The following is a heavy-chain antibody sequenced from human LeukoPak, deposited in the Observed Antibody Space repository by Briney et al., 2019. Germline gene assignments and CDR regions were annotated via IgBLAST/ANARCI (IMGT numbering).Heavy chain of an antibody. CDR3: AREGYRVRGVKDPDYFDY. CDR2: IYYSGST. CDR1: GVSISSGGYY. D-gene: IGHD3-10*01. V-gene: IGHV4-31*03. Sequence: SQTLSLTCTVSGVSISSGGYYWRWIRQHPGKGLEWIGYIYYSGSTYYNPSLKSRVTISVDTSKNQFSLKLSSVTAADTAVYYCAREGYRVRGVKDPDYFDYWGQGTLVTVSS. J-gene: IGHJ4*02.